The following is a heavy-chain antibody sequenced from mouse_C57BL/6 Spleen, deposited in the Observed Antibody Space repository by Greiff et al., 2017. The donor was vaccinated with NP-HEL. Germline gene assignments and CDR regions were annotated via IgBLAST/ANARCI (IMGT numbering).Heavy chain of an antibody. CDR3: TRRTPSYYGSSYGFAY. J-gene: IGHJ3*01. CDR2: IDPETGGT. D-gene: IGHD1-1*01. CDR1: ASTFTAYE. V-gene: IGHV1-15*01. Sequence: QVQLQQSGAELVRPGASVTLSCKASASTFTAYEMPWVKQTPVHGLEWIGAIDPETGGTAYNQKFKGKAILTADKSSSTAYMELRSLTSEDSAVYYCTRRTPSYYGSSYGFAYWGQGTLVTVSA.